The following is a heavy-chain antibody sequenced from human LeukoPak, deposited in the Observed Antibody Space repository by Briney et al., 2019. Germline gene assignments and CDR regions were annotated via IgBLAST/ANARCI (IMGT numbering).Heavy chain of an antibody. CDR3: ARSIATYGPTHNWFGP. CDR1: GGSISSYY. V-gene: IGHV4-59*05. Sequence: SETLSLTCTVSGGSISSYYWSWIRQPPGKGLEWIGSIYYSGSTYYSPSLKSRVTISVDTSKNQFSLKLSSVTAADTAVYYCARSIATYGPTHNWFGPWGQGILVTVSS. J-gene: IGHJ5*02. CDR2: IYYSGST. D-gene: IGHD6-6*01.